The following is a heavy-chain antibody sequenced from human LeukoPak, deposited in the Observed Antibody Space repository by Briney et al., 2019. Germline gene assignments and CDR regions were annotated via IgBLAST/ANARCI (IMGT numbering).Heavy chain of an antibody. J-gene: IGHJ1*01. Sequence: GGSLRLSCAASGFTFSSYGMHWVRQAPGKGLEWVAVIWYDGSNKYYADSVKGRFTISRDNSKNTLYLQMNSLRAEDTAVYYCAREESGIAAAGPIQHWGQGTLVTVSS. CDR1: GFTFSSYG. D-gene: IGHD6-13*01. V-gene: IGHV3-33*01. CDR2: IWYDGSNK. CDR3: AREESGIAAAGPIQH.